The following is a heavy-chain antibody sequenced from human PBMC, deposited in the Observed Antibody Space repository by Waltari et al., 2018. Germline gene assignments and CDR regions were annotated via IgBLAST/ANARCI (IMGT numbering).Heavy chain of an antibody. CDR3: TKMRRNLPRDIIDN. V-gene: IGHV3-23*01. CDR1: GFIFSRFA. Sequence: EVQLLESGGGLVQRGGSLRLSCAVSGFIFSRFAMSWVRHTPGKGLGWGAGTGASSGSTDYADSVQGRFTISRDNSKKRVFLQMNSLRAEDTATYYCTKMRRNLPRDIIDNWGQGTQVIIAS. CDR2: TGASSGST. J-gene: IGHJ4*02.